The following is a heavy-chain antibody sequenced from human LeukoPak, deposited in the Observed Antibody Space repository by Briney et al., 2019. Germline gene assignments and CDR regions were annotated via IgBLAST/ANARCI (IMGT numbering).Heavy chain of an antibody. CDR2: ISYDGSNK. CDR1: GFTFSSYA. CDR3: ASDDCSGGSCYYYYGMDV. Sequence: PGGSLRLSCAASGFTFSSYAMHWVRQAPGKGLEWVAVISYDGSNKYCADSVKGRFTISRDNSKNTLYLQMNSLRAEDTAVYYCASDDCSGGSCYYYYGMDVWGQGTTVTVSS. D-gene: IGHD2-15*01. J-gene: IGHJ6*02. V-gene: IGHV3-30-3*01.